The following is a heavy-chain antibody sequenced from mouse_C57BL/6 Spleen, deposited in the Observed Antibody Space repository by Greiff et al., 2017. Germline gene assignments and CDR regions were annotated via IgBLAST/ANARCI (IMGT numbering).Heavy chain of an antibody. CDR3: ARKIITTVVASGYFDY. CDR2: ISSGGSYT. V-gene: IGHV5-6*01. Sequence: EVQGVESGGDLVKPGGSLKLSCAASGFTFSSYGMSWVRQTPDKRLEWVATISSGGSYTYYPDSVKGRFTISRDNAKNTLYLQMSSLKSEDTAMYYCARKIITTVVASGYFDYWGQGTTLTVSS. J-gene: IGHJ2*01. CDR1: GFTFSSYG. D-gene: IGHD1-1*01.